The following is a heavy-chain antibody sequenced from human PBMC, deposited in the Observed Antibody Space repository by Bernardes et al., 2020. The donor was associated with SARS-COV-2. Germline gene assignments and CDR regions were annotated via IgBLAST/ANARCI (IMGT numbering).Heavy chain of an antibody. J-gene: IGHJ3*02. D-gene: IGHD6-19*01. V-gene: IGHV4-39*01. CDR2: IYSGGSS. CDR3: ARPTGEWLAGAFDI. Sequence: SETLSLTCSVSGGSIRSSNYYWGWIRQPPGKGLEWIGSIYSGGSSSYTPSLKSRVTISVDTSKNQFSLKLDFVTAADTAVYYCARPTGEWLAGAFDIWGQGTVVTVSS. CDR1: GGSIRSSNYY.